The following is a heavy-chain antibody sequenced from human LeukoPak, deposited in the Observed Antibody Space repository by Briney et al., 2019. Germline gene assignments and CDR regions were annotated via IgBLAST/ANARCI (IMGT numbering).Heavy chain of an antibody. CDR2: IIPIFGTA. J-gene: IGHJ4*02. V-gene: IGHV1-69*13. Sequence: SXXVSCKASGGTFSSYAIRWVRQAPGQGPEWMGGIIPIFGTANYAQKFQGRVTITADESTSTAYMELSSLRSEDTAVYYCARGPVAMVRGVHYLDYWGQGTLVTVSS. D-gene: IGHD3-10*01. CDR1: GGTFSSYA. CDR3: ARGPVAMVRGVHYLDY.